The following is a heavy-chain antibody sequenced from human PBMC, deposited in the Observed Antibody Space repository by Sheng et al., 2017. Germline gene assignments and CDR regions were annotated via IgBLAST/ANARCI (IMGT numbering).Heavy chain of an antibody. V-gene: IGHV3-20*01. J-gene: IGHJ6*03. Sequence: EMQLVESGGGVVRPGGSLRLSCAASGFTFDDYGISWVRQVPGKGLEWVSAISWDGKDAHYADSVKGRFTISRDNAKNSLYLQMNSLRAEDTALYHCARGIAAVGTLFYYYYYMDVWGKGTTVTVTS. CDR3: ARGIAAVGTLFYYYYYMDV. CDR2: ISWDGKDA. CDR1: GFTFDDYG. D-gene: IGHD6-13*01.